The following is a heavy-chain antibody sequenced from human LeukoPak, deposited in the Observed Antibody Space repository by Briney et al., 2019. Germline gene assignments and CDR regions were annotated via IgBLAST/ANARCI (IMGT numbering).Heavy chain of an antibody. CDR2: INPNSGGT. V-gene: IGHV1-2*02. CDR1: GYTFTGYY. Sequence: ASVKVSCNASGYTFTGYYMHWVRQAPGQGLELMGWINPNSGGTNYAQKFQGRVTMTRDTSISTAYMELNRLRSDDTAVYYCAILDYGGHPLRYWGQGTLVTVSS. CDR3: AILDYGGHPLRY. J-gene: IGHJ4*02. D-gene: IGHD4-23*01.